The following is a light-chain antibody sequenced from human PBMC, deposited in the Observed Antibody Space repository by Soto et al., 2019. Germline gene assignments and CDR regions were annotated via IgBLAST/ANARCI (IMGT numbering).Light chain of an antibody. Sequence: QSALTQPASVSGSPGQSITISCTGTSSDIGGYNYVSWYQQLPGKVPKLIIYDVSNRPSGVSDRFSGSKSGNAASLTISGLQAEDDADYYCSSHTSTSTPYVFGTGTKLTVL. J-gene: IGLJ1*01. CDR1: SSDIGGYNY. CDR2: DVS. CDR3: SSHTSTSTPYV. V-gene: IGLV2-14*03.